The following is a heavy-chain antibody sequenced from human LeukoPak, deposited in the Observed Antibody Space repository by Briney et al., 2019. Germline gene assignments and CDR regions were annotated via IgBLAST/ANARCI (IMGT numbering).Heavy chain of an antibody. V-gene: IGHV1-8*01. J-gene: IGHJ4*02. CDR1: GYTFTSYD. Sequence: GASVKVSCKASGYTFTSYDINWVRQATGHGLEWMGWMNPNSGNTGYAQKFQGRVTMTRNTSISTAYMELSSLRSEDTAVYYCARGARAAADNHWFDYWGQGTLVTVSS. CDR3: ARGARAAADNHWFDY. D-gene: IGHD6-13*01. CDR2: MNPNSGNT.